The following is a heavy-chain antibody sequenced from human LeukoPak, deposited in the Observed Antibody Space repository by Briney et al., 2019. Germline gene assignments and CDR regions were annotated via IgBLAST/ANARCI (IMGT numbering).Heavy chain of an antibody. V-gene: IGHV4-39*01. CDR1: GGSISSSSYY. J-gene: IGHJ4*02. CDR2: IYYSGST. D-gene: IGHD4-17*01. CDR3: ARHSSSSTVTPYYFDY. Sequence: SETLSLTCTASGGSISSSSYYWGWIRQPPGKGLEWIGSIYYSGSTYYNPSLKSRVTISVDTSKNQFSLKLSSVTAADTAVYYCARHSSSSTVTPYYFDYWGQGTLVTVSS.